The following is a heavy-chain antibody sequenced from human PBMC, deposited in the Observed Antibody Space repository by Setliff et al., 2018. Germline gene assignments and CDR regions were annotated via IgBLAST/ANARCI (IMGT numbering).Heavy chain of an antibody. V-gene: IGHV4-61*02. D-gene: IGHD3-3*01. CDR2: IYTDGST. CDR3: ARVTGFSYMDV. CDR1: GDSISRAKYY. Sequence: SETLSLTCTVSGDSISRAKYYWSWIRRSAGKGLECIGRIYTDGSTKYNPSLNSRVTLLIDTAKNQISLRLSSVTAADTAVYFCARVTGFSYMDVWGKGTTVTV. J-gene: IGHJ6*03.